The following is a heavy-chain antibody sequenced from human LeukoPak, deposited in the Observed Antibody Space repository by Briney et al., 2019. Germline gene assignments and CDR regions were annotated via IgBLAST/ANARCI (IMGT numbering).Heavy chain of an antibody. J-gene: IGHJ4*02. CDR3: AREMTTVTTTRADY. D-gene: IGHD4-17*01. Sequence: SETLSLTCTVSGYSISSGYYWGWIRQPPGKGLEWIGSIYHSGSTYYNPSLKSRVTISVDTSKNQFSLKLSSVTAADTAVYYCAREMTTVTTTRADYWGQGTLVTVSS. CDR2: IYHSGST. V-gene: IGHV4-38-2*02. CDR1: GYSISSGYY.